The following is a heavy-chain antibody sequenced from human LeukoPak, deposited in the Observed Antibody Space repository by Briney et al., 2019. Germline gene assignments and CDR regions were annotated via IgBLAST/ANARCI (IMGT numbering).Heavy chain of an antibody. CDR1: GFTVSSSF. J-gene: IGHJ4*02. D-gene: IGHD1-26*01. Sequence: GGSLRLYCVGSGFTVSSSFMSWVRQATDQGLEWHSNLYNDAFDSATHYADSVKGRFTISRDNSQNTLYLQMNSLRAEDTAMYYCAREIGGGLHYFHSWGQGTPVTVSS. CDR2: LYNDAFDSAT. CDR3: AREIGGGLHYFHS. V-gene: IGHV3-53*01.